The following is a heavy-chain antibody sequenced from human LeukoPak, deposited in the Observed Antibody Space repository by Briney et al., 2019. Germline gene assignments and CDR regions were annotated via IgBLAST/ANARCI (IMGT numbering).Heavy chain of an antibody. CDR2: INPDGSTT. CDR3: ARVLSGSWDWFDS. CDR1: GFTFSRYW. V-gene: IGHV3-74*01. Sequence: PGGSLRLSCSACGFTFSRYWIHWVRQAPGKGLEWISRINPDGSTTTYADSVKGRFTISRDNAKNTLYLQMNSLRAEDTAVYYCARVLSGSWDWFDSWGQGTLVTVSS. J-gene: IGHJ5*01. D-gene: IGHD3-22*01.